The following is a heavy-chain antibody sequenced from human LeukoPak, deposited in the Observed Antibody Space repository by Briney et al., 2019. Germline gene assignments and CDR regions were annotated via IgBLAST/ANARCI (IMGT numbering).Heavy chain of an antibody. V-gene: IGHV3-23*01. CDR2: IDGRGSTT. D-gene: IGHD4-17*01. CDR1: GFTFTSYA. CDR3: AKESMWTTVTHELDY. J-gene: IGHJ4*02. Sequence: GGSLRLSCAVSGFTFTSYAMSWVRQAPGKGLEWVASIDGRGSTTYYADSMRGRFTNSRDNSKNTLSLQMNSLRVEDTAVYYCAKESMWTTVTHELDYWGQGTLVTVSS.